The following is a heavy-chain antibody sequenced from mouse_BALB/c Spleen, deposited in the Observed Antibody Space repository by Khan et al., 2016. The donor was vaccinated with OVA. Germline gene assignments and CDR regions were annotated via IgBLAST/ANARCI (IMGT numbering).Heavy chain of an antibody. CDR1: GYTFTSYW. Sequence: VQLQQSGTVLARPGASVKMSCKASGYTFTSYWMHWVKQRPGQGLEWIGDIYPGNTDTNYSQKFKGKAKLTAVTSTSTAYRELYSLTNEDSAVYYCTRRNWDVAWFAYWGQGTLVTVSA. CDR2: IYPGNTDT. V-gene: IGHV1-5*01. D-gene: IGHD4-1*01. J-gene: IGHJ3*01. CDR3: TRRNWDVAWFAY.